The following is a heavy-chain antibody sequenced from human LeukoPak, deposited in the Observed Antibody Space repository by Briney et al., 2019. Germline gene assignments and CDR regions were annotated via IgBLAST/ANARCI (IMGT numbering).Heavy chain of an antibody. V-gene: IGHV1-69*13. CDR2: IIPIFGTA. Sequence: ASVKVSCKASGGTFSSYAISWVRQAPGQGLEWMGGIIPIFGTANYAKKFQGRVTITADESTSTAYMELSSLRSEDTAVYYCARSVDDSSGYYYVRAFDIWGQGTMVTVSS. J-gene: IGHJ3*02. CDR1: GGTFSSYA. CDR3: ARSVDDSSGYYYVRAFDI. D-gene: IGHD3-22*01.